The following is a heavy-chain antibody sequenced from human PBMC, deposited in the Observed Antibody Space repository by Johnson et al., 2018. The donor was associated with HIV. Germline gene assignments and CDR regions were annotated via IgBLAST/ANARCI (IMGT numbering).Heavy chain of an antibody. CDR1: GFTFSSYA. CDR2: INRNGVRT. D-gene: IGHD1-26*01. Sequence: QVQLVESGGGVVQPGRSLRLSCAASGFTFSSYAMHWVRQAPGKGLAWVSGINRNGVRTGYADSVKGRFTISRDNSKITLYLQMNSLRDEDTAVYYCARAGGWELTNAFDIWGQGTMVTVSS. J-gene: IGHJ3*02. CDR3: ARAGGWELTNAFDI. V-gene: IGHV3-NL1*01.